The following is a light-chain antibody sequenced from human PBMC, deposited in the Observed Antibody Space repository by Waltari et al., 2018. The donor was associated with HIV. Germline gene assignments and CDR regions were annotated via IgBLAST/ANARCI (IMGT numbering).Light chain of an antibody. J-gene: IGKJ1*01. Sequence: EIVLTQSPGTLSLSPGERATLPCRARQSVSNSYLAWYQQKPGQAHRLLIFGASVRATGIPDRFTGSESGTDFTLTISRLEPEDFAVYYCQQYDDSPWTFGQGTKVDIK. V-gene: IGKV3-20*01. CDR2: GAS. CDR3: QQYDDSPWT. CDR1: QSVSNSY.